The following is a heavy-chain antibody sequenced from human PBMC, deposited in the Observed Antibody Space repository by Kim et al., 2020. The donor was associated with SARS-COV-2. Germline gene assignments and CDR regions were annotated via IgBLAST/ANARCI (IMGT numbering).Heavy chain of an antibody. D-gene: IGHD2-2*01. CDR1: GGSISSYY. CDR3: ARVGRVVPAANDNWFDP. CDR2: IYTSGST. J-gene: IGHJ5*02. Sequence: SETLSLTCTVSGGSISSYYWSWIRQPAGKGLEWIGRIYTSGSTNYNPSLKSRVTMSVDTSKNQFSLKLSSVTAADTAVYYCARVGRVVPAANDNWFDPWGQGTLVTVSS. V-gene: IGHV4-4*07.